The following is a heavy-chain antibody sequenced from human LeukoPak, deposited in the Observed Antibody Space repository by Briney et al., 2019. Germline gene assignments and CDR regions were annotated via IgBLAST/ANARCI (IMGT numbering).Heavy chain of an antibody. CDR3: ARHSSSWPHGYYYYYYGMDV. V-gene: IGHV4-59*08. CDR2: IYYSGST. J-gene: IGHJ6*02. D-gene: IGHD6-13*01. CDR1: GGSISSYY. Sequence: SETLSLTCTVSGGSISSYYWSWIRQPPGKGLEWIVCIYYSGSTNYNPSLKSRVTISVDTSKNQFSLKLSSVTAADTAVYYCARHSSSWPHGYYYYYYGMDVWGQGTTVTVSS.